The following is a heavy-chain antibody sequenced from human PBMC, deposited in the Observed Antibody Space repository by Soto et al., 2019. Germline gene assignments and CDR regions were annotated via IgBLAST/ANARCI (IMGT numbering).Heavy chain of an antibody. CDR1: GFTFSSYV. CDR3: AKGNYNFWSGVDY. D-gene: IGHD3-3*01. J-gene: IGHJ4*02. Sequence: GGSLRLSCAASGFTFSSYVIHWDRQAPGKGLEWVAVISFDVSDKYYADSVKGRFTISRDNSKNTLYLQMNSLRAEDTAVYYCAKGNYNFWSGVDYWGQGTLVTVS. V-gene: IGHV3-30*18. CDR2: ISFDVSDK.